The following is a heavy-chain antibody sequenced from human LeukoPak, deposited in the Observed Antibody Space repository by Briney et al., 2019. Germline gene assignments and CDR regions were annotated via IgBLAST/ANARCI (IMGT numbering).Heavy chain of an antibody. Sequence: SQTLSLTCTVSGGSISSGDYYWSWIRQPPGKGLEWIWYIYYSGRTYYNPSLKSRVTISVDTSKNQFSLKLSSVTAADTAVYYCARVALPYGSGSYYFDYWGQGTLVTVSS. CDR1: GGSISSGDYY. V-gene: IGHV4-30-4*01. J-gene: IGHJ4*02. D-gene: IGHD3-10*01. CDR2: IYYSGRT. CDR3: ARVALPYGSGSYYFDY.